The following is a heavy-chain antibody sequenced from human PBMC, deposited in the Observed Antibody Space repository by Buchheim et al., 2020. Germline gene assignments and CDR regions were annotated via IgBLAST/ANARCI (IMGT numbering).Heavy chain of an antibody. Sequence: QLQLQESGPGLVKPSETLSLTCTVSGDSISSSSYYWGWIRQPPGKGLQWTGSIYYSGSTYYNPSLKSRVTMSVDTSNNQFSLKLSSVTAADTAVYYCARLHDSSGPTLWGQGTL. J-gene: IGHJ4*02. D-gene: IGHD3-22*01. V-gene: IGHV4-39*01. CDR2: IYYSGST. CDR1: GDSISSSSYY. CDR3: ARLHDSSGPTL.